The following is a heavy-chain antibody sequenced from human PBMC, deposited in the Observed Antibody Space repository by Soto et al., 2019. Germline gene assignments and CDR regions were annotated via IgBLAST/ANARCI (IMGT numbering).Heavy chain of an antibody. Sequence: QVQVVESGGGVVQPGRSLRLSCEASGFTFSRHGMHWVRQAPGKGLEWVAFIWHDGRNKRYSDSVKGRFTVSRDDLPYTGYLQMTHLRAADTGVYFCARELEFVDIGSTMVIHYSFSAMDALGQGTTVTVSS. J-gene: IGHJ6*02. CDR2: IWHDGRNK. V-gene: IGHV3-33*01. CDR1: GFTFSRHG. D-gene: IGHD5-12*01. CDR3: ARELEFVDIGSTMVIHYSFSAMDA.